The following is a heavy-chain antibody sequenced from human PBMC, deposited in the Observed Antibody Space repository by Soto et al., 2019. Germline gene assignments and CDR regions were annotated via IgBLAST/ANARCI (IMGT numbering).Heavy chain of an antibody. CDR1: GYTFTRYT. CDR2: INPDNGNT. Sequence: QVQLVQSGAEVKKPGASVKISCKASGYTFTRYTMNWVRQAPGQRLEWMGWINPDNGNTKSSQKFQDRVIITRDTSASTAYMDLSSLRSEDTAVYYCARGSATCQLDPWGQGTLVTVSS. D-gene: IGHD2-15*01. V-gene: IGHV1-3*01. J-gene: IGHJ5*02. CDR3: ARGSATCQLDP.